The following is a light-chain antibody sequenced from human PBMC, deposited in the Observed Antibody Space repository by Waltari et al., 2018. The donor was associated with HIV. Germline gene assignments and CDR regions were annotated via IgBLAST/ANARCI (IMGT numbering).Light chain of an antibody. CDR2: EDN. V-gene: IGLV6-57*01. CDR1: RGRMARHY. J-gene: IGLJ3*02. CDR3: QSYDSSNRV. Sequence: NFMLTQPHSVSESPGKTVTISCTRSRGRMARHYVQGYQPRPGSSPTTVIYEDNQRPSGVPDRFSGSIDSSSNSASLTISGLKTEDEADYYCQSYDSSNRVFGGGTKLTVL.